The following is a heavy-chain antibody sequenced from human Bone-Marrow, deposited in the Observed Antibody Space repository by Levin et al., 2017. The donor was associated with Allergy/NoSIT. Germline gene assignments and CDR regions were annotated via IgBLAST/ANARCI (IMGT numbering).Heavy chain of an antibody. D-gene: IGHD4-17*01. CDR3: ARPETVTTIAFDL. J-gene: IGHJ3*01. CDR1: GGSISSSSYY. Sequence: PSETLSLTCTVSGGSISSSSYYWGWIRQPPGEGLEWIGSIYYTGSTYYNPSLKSRVTISKDTSKNLFSLKLNSVTAADTAVYYCARPETVTTIAFDLWGQGTMVTVSS. CDR2: IYYTGST. V-gene: IGHV4-39*07.